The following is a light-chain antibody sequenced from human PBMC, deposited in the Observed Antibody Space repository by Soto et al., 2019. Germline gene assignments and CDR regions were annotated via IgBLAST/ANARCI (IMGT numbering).Light chain of an antibody. J-gene: IGKJ5*01. Sequence: DIQMTQSPSSVSASIGDTVTITCRASQDINVYLNWYQQKPGKAPKFLISAASSLHSGVPSRFSGSGSGTDFTLTISSLQPEDFATYYCQQTYTTPITFGQGTRLEIK. CDR1: QDINVY. CDR3: QQTYTTPIT. V-gene: IGKV1-39*01. CDR2: AAS.